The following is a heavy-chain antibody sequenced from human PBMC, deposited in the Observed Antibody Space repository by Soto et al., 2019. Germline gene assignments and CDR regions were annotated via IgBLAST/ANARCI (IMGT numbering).Heavy chain of an antibody. CDR1: GFTFNGAW. CDR2: VKSKFDGGTI. J-gene: IGHJ4*02. CDR3: SADLPYWGAYAFDY. Sequence: EVQLVESGGGLVEPGGSLRLSCAASGFTFNGAWMNWVRQGPGKGLEWVGRVKSKFDGGTIDYAAPVKGRFTISRDDSRNTVYLQMNSLSTEDTAMYYCSADLPYWGAYAFDYWGQGALVTVSS. D-gene: IGHD3-16*01. V-gene: IGHV3-15*07.